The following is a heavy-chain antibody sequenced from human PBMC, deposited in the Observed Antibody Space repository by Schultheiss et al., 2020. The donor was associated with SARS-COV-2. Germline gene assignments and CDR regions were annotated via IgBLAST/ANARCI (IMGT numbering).Heavy chain of an antibody. CDR1: GFTFSSYA. CDR3: AKATYYDFWSGFGIFDY. Sequence: GGSLRLSCAASGFTFSSYAMSWVRQAPGKGLEWVSAISGSGGSTYYADSVKGRFTISRDNSKNTLYLQMNSLRAEDTAVYYCAKATYYDFWSGFGIFDYWGQGTLVTVSS. V-gene: IGHV3-23*01. J-gene: IGHJ4*02. CDR2: ISGSGGST. D-gene: IGHD3-3*01.